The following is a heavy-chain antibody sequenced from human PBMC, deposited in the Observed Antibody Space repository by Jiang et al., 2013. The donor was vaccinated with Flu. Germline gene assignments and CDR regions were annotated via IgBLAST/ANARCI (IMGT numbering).Heavy chain of an antibody. CDR3: ARLNEHYCGSECYSAAVVFDI. CDR1: VAPSVITT. CDR2: IHYSGST. J-gene: IGHJ3*02. D-gene: IGHD2-21*01. Sequence: SETLASPALSLVAPSVITTGPGSGSPQGRDWSGFGYIHYSGSTYYSPSLKSPVTISLDTSKKYFSLKLSSVTAADTAVYFCARLNEHYCGSECYSAAVVFDIWGQGTLVTVSS. V-gene: IGHV4-59*08.